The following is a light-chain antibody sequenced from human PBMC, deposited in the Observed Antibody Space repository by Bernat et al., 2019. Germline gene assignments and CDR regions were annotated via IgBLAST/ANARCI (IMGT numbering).Light chain of an antibody. V-gene: IGKV2-30*01. CDR1: QSLVSSDGNTY. Sequence: DLVMTQSPLSLPVTLGQPASISCRSSQSLVSSDGNTYLNWFQQRPGQSPRRLIYMVSKRDSGVPDRFSGSGSGTDFTLKISRVEAEDVGVYYCMQGTHWPRAFGHGNKVEIK. CDR3: MQGTHWPRA. CDR2: MVS. J-gene: IGKJ1*01.